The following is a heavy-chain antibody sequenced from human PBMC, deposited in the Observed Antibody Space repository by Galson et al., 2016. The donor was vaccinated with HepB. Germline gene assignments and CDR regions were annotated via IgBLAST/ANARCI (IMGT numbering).Heavy chain of an antibody. CDR1: GYIFSDYY. J-gene: IGHJ4*02. Sequence: SVKVSCKASGYIFSDYYIHWVRQAPRQGLEWMGMFNPSSGSANYPQKFQGRVTMTSDTSTSTVFMELSSLTSEDTAVYYCTRDASVPGSDLTRLDYWGQGTLVTVSS. CDR2: FNPSSGSA. V-gene: IGHV1-46*03. CDR3: TRDASVPGSDLTRLDY. D-gene: IGHD3-9*01.